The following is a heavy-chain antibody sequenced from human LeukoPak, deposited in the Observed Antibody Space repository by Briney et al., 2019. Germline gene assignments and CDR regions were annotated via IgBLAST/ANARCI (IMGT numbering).Heavy chain of an antibody. CDR1: GFTFSTYG. V-gene: IGHV3-23*01. J-gene: IGHJ4*02. Sequence: GGSLRLSCAASGFTFSTYGMNWVRQAPGKGLEWVSAISDSGSDTYYADSVKGRFTVSRDNSKNTMYLQMNSLRAEDTAVYYCAKRVPYTSSSVYFDFWVQGTLVTVSS. D-gene: IGHD6-6*01. CDR2: ISDSGSDT. CDR3: AKRVPYTSSSVYFDF.